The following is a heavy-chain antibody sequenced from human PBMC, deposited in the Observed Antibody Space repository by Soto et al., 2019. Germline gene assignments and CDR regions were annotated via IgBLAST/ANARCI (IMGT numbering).Heavy chain of an antibody. D-gene: IGHD3-3*01. CDR1: GYTFTEFD. CDR3: ARLVRFFGGHAGY. V-gene: IGHV1-8*01. J-gene: IGHJ4*02. Sequence: ASVKVSCKTSGYTFTEFDINWVRQAPGQGLEWMGWMNTNTGNTGYAQKFQGRVTMTRDTSISTAYMELRRLRSEDTAVYYCARLVRFFGGHAGYWGQGTLVTVSS. CDR2: MNTNTGNT.